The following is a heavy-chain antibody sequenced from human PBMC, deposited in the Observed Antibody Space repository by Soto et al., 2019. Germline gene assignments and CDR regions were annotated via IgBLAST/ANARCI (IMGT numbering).Heavy chain of an antibody. J-gene: IGHJ5*02. CDR2: IYHSGNI. CDR1: GASISSNNW. CDR3: ARDLGSMVRKDMPDSWFDP. Sequence: SETLSLTCAVSGASISSNNWWSWVRQPPGKGLEWIGEIYHSGNINYNPSLKSRVIISIDKSKNQFSLELSSVAAADTAVYYCARDLGSMVRKDMPDSWFDPWGHGTLVTVSS. D-gene: IGHD3-10*01. V-gene: IGHV4-4*02.